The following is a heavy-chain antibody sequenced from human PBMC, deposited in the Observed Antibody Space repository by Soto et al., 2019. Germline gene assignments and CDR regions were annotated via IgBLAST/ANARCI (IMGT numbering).Heavy chain of an antibody. V-gene: IGHV4-4*09. J-gene: IGHJ4*02. CDR2: HHSDST. Sequence: QVQLQESGPGLVKPSETLSLTCTASGGSMRGQHWSWIRQPPGKGLEWIGHHSDSTNYNPSLKSRITISTDTSKNQFSLKLSSVTAADTAVYYCATYTVGEGGRGYWGQGTLVTVSS. D-gene: IGHD3-16*01. CDR1: GGSMRGQH. CDR3: ATYTVGEGGRGY.